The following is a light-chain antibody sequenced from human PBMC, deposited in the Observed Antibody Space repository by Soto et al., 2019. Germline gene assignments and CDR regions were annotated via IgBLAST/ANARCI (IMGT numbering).Light chain of an antibody. CDR1: SSDVGSRNL. CDR2: EVT. J-gene: IGLJ3*02. Sequence: QSALTQPASVSGSPGQSITISCTGTSSDVGSRNLVSWYQQHPGKAPKLIIYEVTKWPSGVSNRFSGSKSGNPASLTIFGLQAEDEADYYCCSYAGSYTWVFGGGTKLTVL. CDR3: CSYAGSYTWV. V-gene: IGLV2-23*02.